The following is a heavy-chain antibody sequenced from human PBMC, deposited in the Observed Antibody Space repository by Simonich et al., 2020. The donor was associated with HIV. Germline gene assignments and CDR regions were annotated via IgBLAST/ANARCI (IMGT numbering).Heavy chain of an antibody. CDR1: GGSISSYY. J-gene: IGHJ6*03. Sequence: QVQLQESGPGLVKPSETLSLTCTVSGGSISSYYWSWIRQPPGKGLEWIGYIYYSGSTHYNPSLKRRVTISVDTSKNQFSLKLSSVTAADTAVYYCARTTVELNYYYYYMDVWGKGTTVTVSS. V-gene: IGHV4-59*08. CDR2: IYYSGST. CDR3: ARTTVELNYYYYYMDV. D-gene: IGHD1-26*01.